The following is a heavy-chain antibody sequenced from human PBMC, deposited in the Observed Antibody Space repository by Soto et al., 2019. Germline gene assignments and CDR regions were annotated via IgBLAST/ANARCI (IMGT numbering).Heavy chain of an antibody. CDR3: AGAVSDFDVRRYRTSYFDQ. J-gene: IGHJ4*02. Sequence: SETLSLTCTVSGASVSTGVYYWTWIRRPPGKGLEWIGYIDNSGSTYYNPSLTGRVGISVDTSKNQFSLNLQSVTAADTAFYFCAGAVSDFDVRRYRTSYFDQWGQGILVTVSS. CDR1: GASVSTGVYY. CDR2: IDNSGST. D-gene: IGHD3-10*02. V-gene: IGHV4-31*03.